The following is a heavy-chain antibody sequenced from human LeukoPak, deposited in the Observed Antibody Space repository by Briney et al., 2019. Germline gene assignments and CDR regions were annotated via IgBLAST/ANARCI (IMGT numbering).Heavy chain of an antibody. D-gene: IGHD5-18*01. CDR3: AKSQDRWLMNYFDY. CDR2: ISGSGGST. V-gene: IGHV3-23*01. J-gene: IGHJ4*02. CDR1: GFTFSSYA. Sequence: GGSLRLSCAASGFTFSSYAISWVRQAPGKGLEWVSAISGSGGSTYYADSVKGRFTISRDNSKNTLYLQMNSLRAEDTAVYYCAKSQDRWLMNYFDYWGQGTLVTVSS.